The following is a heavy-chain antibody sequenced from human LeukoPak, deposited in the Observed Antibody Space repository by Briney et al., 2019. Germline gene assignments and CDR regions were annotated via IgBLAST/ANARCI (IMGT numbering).Heavy chain of an antibody. J-gene: IGHJ4*02. CDR2: ISSGASAI. V-gene: IGHV3-48*03. D-gene: IGHD6-6*01. CDR1: GFTFSSYD. Sequence: GESLKISCAASGFTFSSYDMNWVRQAPGKGLGWVSYISSGASAIYYADSVEGRFTISRDNAQNSLYLQMNSLRAEDTAVYYCARENEYSSSSFDYWGQGTLVTVSS. CDR3: ARENEYSSSSFDY.